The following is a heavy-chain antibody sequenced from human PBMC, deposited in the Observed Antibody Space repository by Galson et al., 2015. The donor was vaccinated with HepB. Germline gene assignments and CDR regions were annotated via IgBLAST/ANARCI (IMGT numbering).Heavy chain of an antibody. CDR3: ARDVYSSRIYYYYGMDV. V-gene: IGHV1-69*06. J-gene: IGHJ6*02. CDR2: IIPIFGTA. D-gene: IGHD6-19*01. CDR1: GGTFSSYA. Sequence: SVKVSCKASGGTFSSYAISWVRQAPGQGLEWMGGIIPIFGTANYAQKFQGRVTITADKSTSTAYMELSSLRSEDTAVYYCARDVYSSRIYYYYGMDVWGQGTTVTVSS.